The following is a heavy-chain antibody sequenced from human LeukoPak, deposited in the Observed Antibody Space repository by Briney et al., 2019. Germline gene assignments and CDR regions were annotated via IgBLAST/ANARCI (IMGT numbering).Heavy chain of an antibody. CDR1: GASISGYY. D-gene: IGHD2-2*01. CDR2: IYSSGSA. Sequence: KPSETLSLTCTVSGASISGYYWSWIRQSPGKGLEWIGYIYSSGSASYNPSLKSRVTMSVDTSWNQFSLKLSSVTAADTAVYYCARQPQYCSSTSCYFLSSLDAFDIWGQGTMVTVSS. CDR3: ARQPQYCSSTSCYFLSSLDAFDI. V-gene: IGHV4-59*08. J-gene: IGHJ3*02.